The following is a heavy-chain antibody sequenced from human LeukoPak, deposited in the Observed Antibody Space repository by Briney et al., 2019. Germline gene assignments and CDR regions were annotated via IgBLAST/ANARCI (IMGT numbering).Heavy chain of an antibody. CDR2: IYYSGST. D-gene: IGHD3-22*01. J-gene: IGHJ4*02. CDR3: ARGPMSPDSSGYCNFDY. CDR1: GGSISSSSYY. Sequence: PSETLSLTCTVSGGSISSSSYYWGWIRQPPGKGLEWIGSIYYSGSTYYNPSLKSRVTISVDTSKNQFSLKLSSVTAADTAVYYCARGPMSPDSSGYCNFDYWGQGTLVTVSS. V-gene: IGHV4-39*01.